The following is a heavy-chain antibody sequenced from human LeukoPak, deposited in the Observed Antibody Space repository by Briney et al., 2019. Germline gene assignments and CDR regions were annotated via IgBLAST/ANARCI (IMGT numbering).Heavy chain of an antibody. CDR2: ITGCSTWT. J-gene: IGHJ2*01. D-gene: IGHD3-10*01. CDR1: GSSFSSYG. CDR3: ARELVSSGTGYFDL. Sequence: PGGSLRLSCAASGSSFSSYGMHWVRQAPGKGLQWVSGITGCSTWTYYAASVKGRFTVSRDNSQNTLHLQMNSLRADDTAVYYCARELVSSGTGYFDLWGRGTLVTVSS. V-gene: IGHV3-23*01.